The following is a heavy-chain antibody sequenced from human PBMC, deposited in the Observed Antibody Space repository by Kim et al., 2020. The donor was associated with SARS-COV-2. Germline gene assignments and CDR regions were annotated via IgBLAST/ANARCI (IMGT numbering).Heavy chain of an antibody. CDR2: IYYSGAS. Sequence: SETLSLTCRVSGGSISSGGYSWSWLRQAPGKGPEWIGYIYYSGASHHNPSLNRRVTLSIERSKNHITLQLRSVTAADTAVYFCARGVAATARNCRCFD. J-gene: IGHJ2*01. CDR1: GGSISSGGYS. CDR3: ARGVAATARNCRCFD. V-gene: IGHV4-30-2*01. D-gene: IGHD2-21*02.